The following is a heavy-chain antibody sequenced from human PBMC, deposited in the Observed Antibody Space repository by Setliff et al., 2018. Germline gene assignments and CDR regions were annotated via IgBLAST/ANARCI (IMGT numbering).Heavy chain of an antibody. Sequence: RASVKVSCKASGYTFRNYVFAWVRQAPGQGLEWVGWISVYNGDTNYAQKFQGRVTLTTDTSTSTAYMELRSLTSDDSAFYYCARAPSVELVTIRTNSWFTYWGQGTLVTVSS. J-gene: IGHJ4*02. CDR2: ISVYNGDT. V-gene: IGHV1-18*01. D-gene: IGHD5-18*01. CDR3: ARAPSVELVTIRTNSWFTY. CDR1: GYTFRNYV.